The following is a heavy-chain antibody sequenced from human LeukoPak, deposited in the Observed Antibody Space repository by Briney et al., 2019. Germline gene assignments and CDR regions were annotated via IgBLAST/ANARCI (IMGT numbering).Heavy chain of an antibody. CDR1: GFTFSSYG. V-gene: IGHV3-74*01. Sequence: GGSLRLSCAASGFTFSSYGMHWVRQPPGKGLVWVSRITSDGSGIGYADSVKGRFSTSRDNAKNTLYLQMNSLRAEDTAVYYCASGRLVGAPDYWGQGTLVTVSS. CDR3: ASGRLVGAPDY. D-gene: IGHD1-26*01. CDR2: ITSDGSGI. J-gene: IGHJ4*02.